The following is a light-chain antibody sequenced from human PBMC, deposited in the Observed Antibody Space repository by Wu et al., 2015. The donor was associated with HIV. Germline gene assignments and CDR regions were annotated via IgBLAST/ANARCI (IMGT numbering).Light chain of an antibody. V-gene: IGKV1-27*01. CDR1: QGISNH. CDR3: QKYNSAPWT. J-gene: IGKJ1*01. CDR2: AAS. Sequence: DIQMTQSPSSLSASVGDRVTITCRASQGISNHLAWYQQKPGKVPKVLIYAASTLQSGVPSRFSGSGSGTDFTLTISSLQPEDVATYYCQKYNSAPWTFGQGTKVEMK.